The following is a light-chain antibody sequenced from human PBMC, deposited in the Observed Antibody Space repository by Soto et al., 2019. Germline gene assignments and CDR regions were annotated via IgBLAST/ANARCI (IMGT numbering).Light chain of an antibody. Sequence: EIVLTQSPGTLSLSPGERATLSCRASQSVSSNYFAWYQQKRGQAPRLLIYGASSRATGIPTRFRGSGSGTDIPLPISRLEPEDFAVYYCQPYDPSPRTFGQGTKVEI. CDR1: QSVSSNY. CDR2: GAS. J-gene: IGKJ1*01. CDR3: QPYDPSPRT. V-gene: IGKV3-20*01.